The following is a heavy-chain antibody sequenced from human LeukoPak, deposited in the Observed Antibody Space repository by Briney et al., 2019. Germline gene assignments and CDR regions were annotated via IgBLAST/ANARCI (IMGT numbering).Heavy chain of an antibody. Sequence: GGSLRLSCAASGFSFSTCAMSWVRQAPGKGLEWVSGVNGNGGSTSYADSVKGRFTISRDNAKNSLYLQMNSLRAEDTAVYYCARDQAIAAAGPTWGFDYWGQGTLVTVSS. CDR2: VNGNGGST. D-gene: IGHD6-13*01. J-gene: IGHJ4*02. V-gene: IGHV3-23*01. CDR1: GFSFSTCA. CDR3: ARDQAIAAAGPTWGFDY.